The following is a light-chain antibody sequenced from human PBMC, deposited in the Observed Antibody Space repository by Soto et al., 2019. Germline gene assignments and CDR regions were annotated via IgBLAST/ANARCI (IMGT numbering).Light chain of an antibody. Sequence: EIVMTQSPATLSVSPGERATLSCRASQSVSSNLAWYQQKPGQAPSLLIYGASTRATGIPARFSGSGSGTEFTLTISSLQSEDFEVYYCQHYNNWPLTFGGGTKVDIK. J-gene: IGKJ4*01. CDR1: QSVSSN. V-gene: IGKV3-15*01. CDR2: GAS. CDR3: QHYNNWPLT.